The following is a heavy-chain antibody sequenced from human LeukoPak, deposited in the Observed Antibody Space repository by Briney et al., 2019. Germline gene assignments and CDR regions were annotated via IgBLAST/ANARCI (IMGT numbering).Heavy chain of an antibody. J-gene: IGHJ4*02. Sequence: GESLKISCKGSGYSFTSYWIGWVRQMPGKGLEWMGVIYPDDSDARYSPSFQGQVTISADKSISTTYLQWSSLEASDTAMYYCARLPSPPYTGTYSLDCWGQGTLVTVSS. CDR3: ARLPSPPYTGTYSLDC. D-gene: IGHD1-26*01. V-gene: IGHV5-51*01. CDR1: GYSFTSYW. CDR2: IYPDDSDA.